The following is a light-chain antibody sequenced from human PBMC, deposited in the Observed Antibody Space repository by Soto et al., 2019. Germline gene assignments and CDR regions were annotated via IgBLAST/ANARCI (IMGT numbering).Light chain of an antibody. CDR1: SSDVGSYDY. V-gene: IGLV2-14*01. CDR2: EVS. CDR3: QSFDGSLSGYV. Sequence: QSVLTQPASVSGSPGQSITISCTGTSSDVGSYDYVSWYQQHPGRAPKLMIYEVSNRPSGVSNRFSGSKSGNTASLAITGLQAEDEADYYCQSFDGSLSGYVFGTGTKLTVL. J-gene: IGLJ1*01.